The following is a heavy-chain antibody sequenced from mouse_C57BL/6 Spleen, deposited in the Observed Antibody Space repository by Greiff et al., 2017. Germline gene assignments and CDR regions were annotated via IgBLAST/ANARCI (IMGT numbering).Heavy chain of an antibody. J-gene: IGHJ2*01. D-gene: IGHD1-1*01. CDR1: GYTFTDYE. CDR3: TRSSSYNYFDY. Sequence: QVQLQQSGAELVRPGASVTLSCEASGYTFTDYEMHWVKQTPVHGLEWIGAIDPETGGTAYNQKFKGKAILTADKSSSTAYMELRSLTSEDSAVYYCTRSSSYNYFDYWGQGTTLTVSS. V-gene: IGHV1-15*01. CDR2: IDPETGGT.